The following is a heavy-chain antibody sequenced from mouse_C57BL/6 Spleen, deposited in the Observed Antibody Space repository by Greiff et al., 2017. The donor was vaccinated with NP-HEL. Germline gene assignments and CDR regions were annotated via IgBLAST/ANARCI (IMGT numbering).Heavy chain of an antibody. CDR1: GYTFTDYE. Sequence: QVQLQQSGAELVRPGASVTLSCKASGYTFTDYEMHWVKQTPVHGLEWIGAIDPETGGTAYNQKFKGKAILTADKSSSTAYMELRSLTSEDSAVYYCTSEGTTASYAMDYWGQGTSVTVSS. V-gene: IGHV1-15*01. J-gene: IGHJ4*01. CDR3: TSEGTTASYAMDY. D-gene: IGHD1-2*01. CDR2: IDPETGGT.